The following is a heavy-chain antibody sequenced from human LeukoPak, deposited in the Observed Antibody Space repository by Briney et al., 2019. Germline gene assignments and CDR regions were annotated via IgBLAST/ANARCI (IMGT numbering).Heavy chain of an antibody. CDR2: IYYSGST. CDR3: ARHLSSGWSHDAFDI. CDR1: GGSISSYY. Sequence: SETLSLTCTVSGGSISSYYWSWIRQPPGKGLEWIGYIYYSGSTNYNPSLKSRVTISVDTSKNQFSLKLSSVTAADTAVYYCARHLSSGWSHDAFDIWGQGTMVTVSS. V-gene: IGHV4-59*01. D-gene: IGHD6-19*01. J-gene: IGHJ3*02.